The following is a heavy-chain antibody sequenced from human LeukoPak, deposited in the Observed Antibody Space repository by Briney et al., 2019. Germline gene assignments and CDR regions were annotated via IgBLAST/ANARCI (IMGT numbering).Heavy chain of an antibody. CDR2: IYTSGST. Sequence: PSETLSLTCTVSGGSISSYYWSWIRQPAGKGLEWIGRIYTSGSTNYNPSLKSRVTISVDTSKNQFSLKLSSVTAADTAVYYCARAGSPRGRRYCSSTSCYPNWFDPWGQGTLVTVSS. J-gene: IGHJ5*02. CDR3: ARAGSPRGRRYCSSTSCYPNWFDP. D-gene: IGHD2-2*01. V-gene: IGHV4-4*07. CDR1: GGSISSYY.